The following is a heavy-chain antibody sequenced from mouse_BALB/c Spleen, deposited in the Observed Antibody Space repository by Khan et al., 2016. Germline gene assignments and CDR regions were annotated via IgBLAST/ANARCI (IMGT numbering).Heavy chain of an antibody. J-gene: IGHJ4*01. CDR1: GYTLTSYW. CDR3: AKGGRAMDY. CDR2: IYPGDGDT. Sequence: VQLQESGAELARPGASVKLSCKASGYTLTSYWMQWVKQRPGQGLEWIGAIYPGDGDTRYTQKFKGKATLTADKSSNTAYMQLSSLASEDSAVYYCAKGGRAMDYWGQGTSVTVSS. V-gene: IGHV1-87*01.